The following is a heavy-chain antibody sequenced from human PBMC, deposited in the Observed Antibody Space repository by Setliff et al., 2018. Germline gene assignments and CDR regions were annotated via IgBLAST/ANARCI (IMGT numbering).Heavy chain of an antibody. CDR1: GGSISSSNW. J-gene: IGHJ4*02. D-gene: IGHD3-3*01. Sequence: KASETLSLTCAVSGGSISSSNWWSWVRQPPGKGLEWIGEIYHSGSTNYNPSLKSRVTISVDTSKNQFSLKLSSVTAADTAVYYCARTAEYYDFWSGYYTVGYFDYWGQGTLVTVSS. CDR2: IYHSGST. CDR3: ARTAEYYDFWSGYYTVGYFDY. V-gene: IGHV4-4*02.